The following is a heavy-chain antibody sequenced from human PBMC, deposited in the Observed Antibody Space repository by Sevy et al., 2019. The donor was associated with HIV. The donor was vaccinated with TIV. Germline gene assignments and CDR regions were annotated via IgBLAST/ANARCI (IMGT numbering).Heavy chain of an antibody. J-gene: IGHJ4*02. V-gene: IGHV3-48*02. CDR1: GFTFNTYS. Sequence: GGSLRLSCAASGFTFNTYSLIWVRQTPGKGLEWLSFIGTAAGVTYYADSVKGRFTISRDNAKNSLYLQMNSLRDEDTAVYYCARCPGQYSFDYWGQGTMVTVSS. CDR3: ARCPGQYSFDY. D-gene: IGHD2-15*01. CDR2: IGTAAGVT.